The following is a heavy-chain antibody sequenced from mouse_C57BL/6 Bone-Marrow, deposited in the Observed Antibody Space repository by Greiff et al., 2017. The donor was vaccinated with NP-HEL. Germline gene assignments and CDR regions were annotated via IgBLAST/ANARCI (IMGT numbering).Heavy chain of an antibody. CDR2: IIPNNGGT. CDR1: GYTFTSYW. D-gene: IGHD3-2*02. J-gene: IGHJ2*01. CDR3: ARDSGYAFDY. V-gene: IGHV1-53*01. Sequence: QVQLQQSGTELVKPGASVKLSCKASGYTFTSYWLHWLKQRPGQGLEWIGNIIPNNGGTNDNEKFKTKATLTVDTSSSTAYMQLSSLTSEDSAVYYCARDSGYAFDYWGQGTTLTVSS.